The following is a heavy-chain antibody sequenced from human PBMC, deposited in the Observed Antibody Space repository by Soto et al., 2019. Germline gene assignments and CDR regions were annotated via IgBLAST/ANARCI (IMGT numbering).Heavy chain of an antibody. CDR3: TKYRRTDAEGYSLDY. Sequence: SETLPLTCTVSVGSISGSYWSWIRQTPGKVLEWVGYIHYSGSTNYNPSLKSRVTMSVDSAKNQFSLQLSSVTAADTAVYFCTKYRRTDAEGYSLDYWGQGALVTVSS. CDR1: VGSISGSY. V-gene: IGHV4-59*01. D-gene: IGHD2-15*01. J-gene: IGHJ4*02. CDR2: IHYSGST.